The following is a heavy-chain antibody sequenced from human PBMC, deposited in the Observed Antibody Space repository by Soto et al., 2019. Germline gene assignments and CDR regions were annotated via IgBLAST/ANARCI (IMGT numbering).Heavy chain of an antibody. Sequence: SETLSLTCTVSGGCITNYYWSWIRQPPGKGLEWIGYIFYSGNTNYNPSLQSRVTMSVDRSRNQFSLKLNSVTAADTAVYYCARVRREYDNSGPVDYWGQGTLVTVS. V-gene: IGHV4-59*12. CDR3: ARVRREYDNSGPVDY. CDR1: GGCITNYY. CDR2: IFYSGNT. J-gene: IGHJ4*02. D-gene: IGHD3-22*01.